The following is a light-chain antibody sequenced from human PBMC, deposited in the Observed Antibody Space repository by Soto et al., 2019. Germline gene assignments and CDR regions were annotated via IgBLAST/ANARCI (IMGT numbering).Light chain of an antibody. CDR1: QNVGNS. V-gene: IGKV3-15*01. J-gene: IGKJ2*01. Sequence: EIVMTQSPATLSVSPGERATLSCRASQNVGNSLAWYQQKPGQAPRLLIYGATTRATRIPARFSGSGSGTDFTLTISSLQSEDLAVYYCQHYNNWPPYTFGQGTKVEIK. CDR3: QHYNNWPPYT. CDR2: GAT.